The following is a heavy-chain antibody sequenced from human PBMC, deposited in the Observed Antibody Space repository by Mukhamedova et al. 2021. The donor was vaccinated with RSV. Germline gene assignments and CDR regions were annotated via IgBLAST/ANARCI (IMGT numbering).Heavy chain of an antibody. J-gene: IGHJ4*02. D-gene: IGHD4-11*01. V-gene: IGHV3-74*01. CDR3: VKRSDHSGTLDY. Sequence: DGSSTNYADSVQGRFTISRDNARNTLYLQMNSLRGEDTAVYHCVKRSDHSGTLDYWVQGTLVTVSS. CDR2: DGSST.